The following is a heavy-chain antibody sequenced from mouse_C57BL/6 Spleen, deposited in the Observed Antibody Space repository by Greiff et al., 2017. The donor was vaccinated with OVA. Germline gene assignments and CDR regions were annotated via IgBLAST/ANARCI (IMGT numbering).Heavy chain of an antibody. CDR3: ARDGRGWYLDV. Sequence: EVKLVESGGGLVKPGGSLKLSCAASGFTFSSYAMSWVRQTPEKRLEWVATISDGGSYTYYPDNVKGRFTISRDNAKNNLYLQMSHLKSEDTAMYYCARDGRGWYLDVWGTGTTVTVSS. CDR2: ISDGGSYT. V-gene: IGHV5-4*01. CDR1: GFTFSSYA. J-gene: IGHJ1*03.